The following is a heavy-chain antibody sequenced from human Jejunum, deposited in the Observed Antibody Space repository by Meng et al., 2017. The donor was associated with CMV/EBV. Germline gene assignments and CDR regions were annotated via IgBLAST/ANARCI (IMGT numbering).Heavy chain of an antibody. Sequence: QRQLEEAGPGLVKPSETLSLTCTMSGASISDSSYYWGWIRQPPGKGLEWIGSVYYSGSTYYNPSLESRVTISVDTSKNQFSLKLTSVTATDTATYYCARDPTPDGSDYWGRGTLVTVSS. V-gene: IGHV4-39*07. CDR2: VYYSGST. J-gene: IGHJ4*02. CDR1: GASISDSSYY. D-gene: IGHD3-10*01. CDR3: ARDPTPDGSDY.